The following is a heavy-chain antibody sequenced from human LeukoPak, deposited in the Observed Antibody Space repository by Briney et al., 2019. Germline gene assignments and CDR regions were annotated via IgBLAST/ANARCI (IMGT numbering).Heavy chain of an antibody. J-gene: IGHJ4*02. CDR3: ARSAGSYYSHFDY. CDR2: INPNSGGT. CDR1: GYTFTGYY. V-gene: IGHV1-2*06. Sequence: GASVKVSCKASGYTFTGYYMHWVRQAPGQGLEWMGRINPNSGGTNYAQKFQGRVTMNRDTSISTAYMELSRLRSDDTAVYYCARSAGSYYSHFDYWGQGTLVTVSS. D-gene: IGHD1-26*01.